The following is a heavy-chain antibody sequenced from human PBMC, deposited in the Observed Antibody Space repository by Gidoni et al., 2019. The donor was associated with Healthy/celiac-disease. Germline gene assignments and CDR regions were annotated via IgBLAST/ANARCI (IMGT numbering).Heavy chain of an antibody. CDR1: GYTFTSYY. V-gene: IGHV1-46*03. J-gene: IGHJ4*02. D-gene: IGHD3-10*01. CDR3: ARGAHAVLLWFGELLGY. CDR2: INPSGGST. Sequence: QVQLVQSGAEVKKPGASVKVSCKASGYTFTSYYMHWVRQAPGQGLEWMGIINPSGGSTSYAQKFQGRVTMTRDTSTSTVYMELSSLRSEDTAVYYCARGAHAVLLWFGELLGYWGQGTLVTVSS.